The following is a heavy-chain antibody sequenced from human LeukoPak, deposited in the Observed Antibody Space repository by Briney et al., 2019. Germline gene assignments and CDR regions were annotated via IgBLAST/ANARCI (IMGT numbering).Heavy chain of an antibody. V-gene: IGHV3-53*01. CDR3: ARDPSSGWYAAFDI. Sequence: GGSLRLSCAASGVTVSSNYRSWVRQAPGKGLEWVSVIYSGGSKYYADSVKGRFTISRDKSKNTLYLQMSSLRAEDTAVYYCARDPSSGWYAAFDIWGQRTMVTVSS. J-gene: IGHJ3*02. CDR2: IYSGGSK. D-gene: IGHD6-19*01. CDR1: GVTVSSNY.